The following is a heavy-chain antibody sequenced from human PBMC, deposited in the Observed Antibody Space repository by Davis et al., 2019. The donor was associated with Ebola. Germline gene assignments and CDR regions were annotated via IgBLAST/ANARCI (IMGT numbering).Heavy chain of an antibody. J-gene: IGHJ4*02. CDR3: ATEGYDSSALNY. D-gene: IGHD3-22*01. V-gene: IGHV1-69*04. Sequence: SVKVSCKASGGTFSSYAISWVRQAPGQGLEWMGRIIPILGIANYAQKFQGKVTMTEDTSTDTAYMELSSLRSEDTAVYYCATEGYDSSALNYWGQGTLVTVSS. CDR1: GGTFSSYA. CDR2: IIPILGIA.